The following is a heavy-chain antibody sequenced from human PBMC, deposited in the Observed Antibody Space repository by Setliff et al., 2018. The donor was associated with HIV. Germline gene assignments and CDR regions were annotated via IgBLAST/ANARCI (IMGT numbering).Heavy chain of an antibody. CDR3: ARDRGRRGQLWLHFDY. CDR1: GYSISSDYY. Sequence: SETLSLTCAVSGYSISSDYYWGWIRQPPGKGLEWIGSIYHSGSTYYNSSLKSRITISLDTSKNQFSLKLSSVTAADTAVYYCARDRGRRGQLWLHFDYWGQGTLVTVSS. CDR2: IYHSGST. J-gene: IGHJ4*02. V-gene: IGHV4-38-2*02. D-gene: IGHD5-18*01.